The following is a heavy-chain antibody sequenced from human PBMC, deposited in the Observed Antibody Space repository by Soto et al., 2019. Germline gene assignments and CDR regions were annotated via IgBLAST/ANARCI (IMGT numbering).Heavy chain of an antibody. Sequence: EVQLVESGGGLVQPGGSLRLSCAASGFTFSSYSMNWVRQATGKGLEWVSYISSSSSTIYYADSVKGRFTISRDNAKNSLYLQMNSLRAEDTAMYYCARDGYRIFNYLGQGTLVTVSS. D-gene: IGHD5-12*01. V-gene: IGHV3-48*01. CDR2: ISSSSSTI. J-gene: IGHJ4*02. CDR3: ARDGYRIFNY. CDR1: GFTFSSYS.